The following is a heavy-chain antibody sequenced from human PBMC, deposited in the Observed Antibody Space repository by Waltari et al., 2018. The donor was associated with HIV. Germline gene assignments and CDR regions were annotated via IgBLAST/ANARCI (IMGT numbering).Heavy chain of an antibody. CDR1: GGSFSGYY. V-gene: IGHV4-34*01. J-gene: IGHJ4*02. Sequence: QVQLQQWGAGLLKPSETLSLTCAVYGGSFSGYYWSWIRQPPGKGLEWIGEINHSGSTNYNPSLKSRVTISVDTSKNQFSRKLSSVTAADTAVYYCATGIVGALEVDYWGQGTLVTVSS. D-gene: IGHD1-26*01. CDR3: ATGIVGALEVDY. CDR2: INHSGST.